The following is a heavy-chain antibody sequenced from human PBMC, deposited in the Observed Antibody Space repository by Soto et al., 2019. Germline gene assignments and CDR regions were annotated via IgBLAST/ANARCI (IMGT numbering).Heavy chain of an antibody. CDR3: ARWRTCCNYMEV. CDR1: GFTFSSYW. D-gene: IGHD2-8*01. J-gene: IGHJ6*03. V-gene: IGHV3-7*01. CDR2: IKQVGSGK. Sequence: EVQLVESGGGLVQPGGSLRLSCAASGFTFSSYWMSWVRQAPGKGLEWVANIKQVGSGKYYVDSVKGRFTISRDNAKNSLYLQMNSLSAEDTAVYYCARWRTCCNYMEVWGKGTTVTVSS.